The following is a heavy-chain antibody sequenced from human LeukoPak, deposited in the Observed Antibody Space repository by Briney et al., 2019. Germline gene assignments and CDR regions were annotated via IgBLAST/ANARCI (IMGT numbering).Heavy chain of an antibody. CDR1: GYTFTGYY. J-gene: IGHJ4*02. V-gene: IGHV1-2*06. D-gene: IGHD6-19*01. CDR3: ARESLSARIAVAGGVLLY. CDR2: INPNSGGT. Sequence: ASVKVSCKASGYTFTGYYMHWVRQAPGQGLEWKGRINPNSGGTNYAQKFQGRVTMTRDTSISTAYMELSRLRSDDTAVYYCARESLSARIAVAGGVLLYWGQGTLVTVSS.